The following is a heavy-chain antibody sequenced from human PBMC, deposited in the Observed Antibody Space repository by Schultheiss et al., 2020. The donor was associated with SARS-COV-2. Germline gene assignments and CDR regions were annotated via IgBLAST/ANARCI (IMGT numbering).Heavy chain of an antibody. Sequence: GGSLRLSCAASGFTFSSYSMNWVRQAPGKGLEWVSYISSSSSTIYYADSVKGRFTISRDNAKNTLYLQMNSLRAEDTAVYYCARPAGSYLGAFDYWGQGTLVTVSS. J-gene: IGHJ4*02. CDR3: ARPAGSYLGAFDY. V-gene: IGHV3-48*01. CDR1: GFTFSSYS. D-gene: IGHD1-26*01. CDR2: ISSSSSTI.